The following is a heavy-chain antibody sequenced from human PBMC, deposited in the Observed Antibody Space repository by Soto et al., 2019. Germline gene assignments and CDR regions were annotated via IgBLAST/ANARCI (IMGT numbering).Heavy chain of an antibody. CDR3: ARHATQSDIVVDNWFDP. CDR2: IYYSGST. J-gene: IGHJ5*02. D-gene: IGHD2-2*01. Sequence: PSETLSLTCTVSGGSISSSSYYWGWIRQPSGKGLEWIGSIYYSGSTYYNPSLKSRVTISVDTSKNQFSLKLSSVTAADTAVYYCARHATQSDIVVDNWFDPWGQGTLVTVSS. CDR1: GGSISSSSYY. V-gene: IGHV4-39*01.